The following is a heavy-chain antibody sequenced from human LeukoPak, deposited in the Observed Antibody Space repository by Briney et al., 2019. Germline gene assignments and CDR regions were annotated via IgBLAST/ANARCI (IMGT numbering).Heavy chain of an antibody. CDR3: ARLVDFGSYRDAFDI. Sequence: SETLSLTCTVSGGSISSYYWSWIRQPPGKGLEWIGSIFTGGSTNFNPSLKSRVSISLDTSKNQFSLKLSSVTAADTAVYFCARLVDFGSYRDAFDISGQGTMVTVSS. CDR2: IFTGGST. J-gene: IGHJ3*02. D-gene: IGHD1-26*01. CDR1: GGSISSYY. V-gene: IGHV4-4*09.